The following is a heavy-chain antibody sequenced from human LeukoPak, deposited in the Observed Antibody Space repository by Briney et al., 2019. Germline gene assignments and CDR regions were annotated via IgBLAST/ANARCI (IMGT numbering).Heavy chain of an antibody. J-gene: IGHJ4*02. D-gene: IGHD1-1*01. V-gene: IGHV4-59*01. Sequence: SETLSLTCTVSGGSISSYYWSWIRQPPGKGLEWIGYIYYGGSTNYNPSLKSRVTISVDTSKNQFSLKLSSVTAADTAVYYCASLHDRFDYWGQGTLVTVSS. CDR3: ASLHDRFDY. CDR1: GGSISSYY. CDR2: IYYGGST.